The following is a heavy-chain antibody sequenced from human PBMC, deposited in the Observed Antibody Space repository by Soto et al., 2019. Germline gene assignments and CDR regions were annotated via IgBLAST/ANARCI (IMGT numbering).Heavy chain of an antibody. CDR3: ARDTRDDSCVYYYSDY. V-gene: IGHV3-48*02. CDR1: GFTFSSYS. Sequence: EVQLVESGGGLVQPGGSLRLSCAASGFTFSSYSMNWVRQAPGKGLEWVSYISSSSSTRYYADSVKGRFTLARDNAKNTLYPQMNSLRDEDTAVYYCARDTRDDSCVYYYSDYWGQGSLVTVSS. CDR2: ISSSSSTR. D-gene: IGHD3-22*01. J-gene: IGHJ4*02.